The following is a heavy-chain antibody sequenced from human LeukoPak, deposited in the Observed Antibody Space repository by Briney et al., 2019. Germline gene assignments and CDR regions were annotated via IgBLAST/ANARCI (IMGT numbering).Heavy chain of an antibody. Sequence: SETLSLTCAVYGGSFSGYYWSWIRQPPGKGLEWIGEINHSGSANYNPSLMSRVTISLDTSKNHFSLNLSSVTAADTAVYYCARGQGTVTTHWGQGTLVTVSS. J-gene: IGHJ4*02. CDR1: GGSFSGYY. D-gene: IGHD4-17*01. CDR2: INHSGSA. V-gene: IGHV4-34*01. CDR3: ARGQGTVTTH.